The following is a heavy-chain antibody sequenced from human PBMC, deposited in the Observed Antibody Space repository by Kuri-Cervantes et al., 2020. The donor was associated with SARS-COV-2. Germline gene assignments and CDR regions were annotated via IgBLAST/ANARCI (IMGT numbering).Heavy chain of an antibody. Sequence: SVKVSCKASGGTFSTYAINWVRQAPGQGLEWMGGIIPIFGTANYAQRFQGRVTITADKSTTTAYMELSSLNSEDTAIYFCARGYYYHSSGASYFDYWGQGTLVTVSS. CDR3: ARGYYYHSSGASYFDY. V-gene: IGHV1-69*06. J-gene: IGHJ4*02. D-gene: IGHD3-22*01. CDR1: GGTFSTYA. CDR2: IIPIFGTA.